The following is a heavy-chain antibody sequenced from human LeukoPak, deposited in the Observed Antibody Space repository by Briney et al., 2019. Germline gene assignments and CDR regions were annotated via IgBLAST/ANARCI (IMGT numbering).Heavy chain of an antibody. Sequence: SETLSLTCTVSGGSISSSSYYWGWIRQPPGKGLEWIGSIYHSGSTYYNPSLKSRVTISVDTSKNQFSLKLTSVTAADTAVYYCARSGWFGEASMLWGQGTLVTVSS. J-gene: IGHJ4*02. V-gene: IGHV4-39*01. D-gene: IGHD3-10*01. CDR3: ARSGWFGEASML. CDR2: IYHSGST. CDR1: GGSISSSSYY.